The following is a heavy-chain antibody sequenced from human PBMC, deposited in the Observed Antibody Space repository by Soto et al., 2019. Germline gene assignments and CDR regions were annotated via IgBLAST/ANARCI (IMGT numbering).Heavy chain of an antibody. Sequence: QVQLVESGGGVVQPGRSLRLSCAASGFTFSSYGMHWVRQAPGKGLEWVAVIWYDGSNKYYADSVKGRFTISRDNSKNTLYLQMNSLRAEDTAVYYCARGGKKKDYDILTGYHHRGYYYYYGMDVWGQGTTVTVSS. V-gene: IGHV3-33*01. CDR3: ARGGKKKDYDILTGYHHRGYYYYYGMDV. CDR2: IWYDGSNK. J-gene: IGHJ6*02. D-gene: IGHD3-9*01. CDR1: GFTFSSYG.